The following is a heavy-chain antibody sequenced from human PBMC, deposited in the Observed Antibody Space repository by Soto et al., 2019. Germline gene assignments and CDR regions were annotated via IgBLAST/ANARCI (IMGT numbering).Heavy chain of an antibody. CDR3: ARSLTPGHNWFDP. V-gene: IGHV4-59*01. CDR2: IYYSGST. J-gene: IGHJ5*02. CDR1: VGSISSYY. Sequence: PSETLSLTCTVSVGSISSYYWVWIRQPPGKGLEWIGYIYYSGSTNYNPSLKSRVTISVDTSKNQFSLKLSSVTAADTAVYYCARSLTPGHNWFDPWGQGTLVTVSS.